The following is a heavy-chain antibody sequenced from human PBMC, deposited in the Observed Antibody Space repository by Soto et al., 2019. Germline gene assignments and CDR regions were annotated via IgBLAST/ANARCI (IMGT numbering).Heavy chain of an antibody. V-gene: IGHV4-30-4*01. J-gene: IGHJ4*02. CDR1: GGSISSDDYY. Sequence: SETLSLTCIVSGGSISSDDYYWSWIRQPPGKGLEWVGHIYYSGRTYYNPSLKSRLTISVDTSKNQFSLKLSSVSAADTAVYFCAGDRSNSPDYFDYWGQGTLSPSPQ. D-gene: IGHD6-6*01. CDR2: IYYSGRT. CDR3: AGDRSNSPDYFDY.